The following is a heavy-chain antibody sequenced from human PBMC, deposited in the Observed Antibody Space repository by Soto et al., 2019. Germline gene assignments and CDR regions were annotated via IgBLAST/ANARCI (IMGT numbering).Heavy chain of an antibody. CDR2: IYYSGST. V-gene: IGHV4-31*03. D-gene: IGHD5-18*01. J-gene: IGHJ4*02. CDR3: ARGTGYSYVEYGETTFDY. CDR1: GGSISSGGYD. Sequence: PSETLSVTCTFSGGSISSGGYDWSWIRQHPGKGLEWIGYIYYSGSTYYNPSLKSRVTISVDTSKNQFSLKLSSVTAADTAVYYCARGTGYSYVEYGETTFDYWGQGTLVTVSS.